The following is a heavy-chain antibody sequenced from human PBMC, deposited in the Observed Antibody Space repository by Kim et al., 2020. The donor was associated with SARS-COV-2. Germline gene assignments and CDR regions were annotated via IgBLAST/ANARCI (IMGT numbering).Heavy chain of an antibody. Sequence: GGSLRLSCAASGFTFSSYAMSWVRQAPGKGLEWVSAISGSGGSTYYADSVKGRFTISRDNSKNTLYLQMNSLRDEDTAVYYCAKVGEDRVPPPPDSGYDYYYDYGMDVWGQGTTVTVSS. D-gene: IGHD5-12*01. J-gene: IGHJ6*02. CDR2: ISGSGGST. V-gene: IGHV3-23*01. CDR3: AKVGEDRVPPPPDSGYDYYYDYGMDV. CDR1: GFTFSSYA.